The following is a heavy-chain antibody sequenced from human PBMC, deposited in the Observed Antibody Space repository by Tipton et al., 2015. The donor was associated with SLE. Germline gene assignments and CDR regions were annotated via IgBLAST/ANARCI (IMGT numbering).Heavy chain of an antibody. Sequence: TLSLTCTVSGDSISSSKWWSWIRQPPGKGLEWIGYIYYSGVTHYNPSLKSRVNISADTSNNQFSLKLISVTAADTAVYYCARDNGGHGDFDYCGQGTLVTVSS. CDR3: ARDNGGHGDFDY. CDR1: GDSISSSKW. CDR2: IYYSGVT. J-gene: IGHJ4*02. V-gene: IGHV4-28*03.